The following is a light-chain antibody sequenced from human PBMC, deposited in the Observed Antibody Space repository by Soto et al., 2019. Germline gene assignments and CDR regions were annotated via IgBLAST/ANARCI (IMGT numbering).Light chain of an antibody. CDR2: EVS. J-gene: IGLJ1*01. Sequence: QSVLTQPASVSGSPGQSITISCTGTSSDVGSYNYVSWYQQHPGKAPKLMIYEVSDRPSGISSRFSGSKSGNTAPLTISGLQTEDEADYYCSSYTSSSTLFGTGTKLTVL. CDR1: SSDVGSYNY. V-gene: IGLV2-14*01. CDR3: SSYTSSSTL.